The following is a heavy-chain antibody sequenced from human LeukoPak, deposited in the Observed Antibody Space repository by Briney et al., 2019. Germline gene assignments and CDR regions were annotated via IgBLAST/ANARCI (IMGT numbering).Heavy chain of an antibody. J-gene: IGHJ4*02. V-gene: IGHV3-64D*06. CDR3: VNDLHSSGWYVYDY. CDR1: GFTFSRYA. CDR2: ISSNGGRT. D-gene: IGHD6-19*01. Sequence: SGGSLRLACSASGFTFSRYAIHWVRQAPGKGLEYVSAISSNGGRTYYADSVKGRFTISRDNSKNTLYLQMSSLRAEDTAVYYCVNDLHSSGWYVYDYWGQGTLVTVSS.